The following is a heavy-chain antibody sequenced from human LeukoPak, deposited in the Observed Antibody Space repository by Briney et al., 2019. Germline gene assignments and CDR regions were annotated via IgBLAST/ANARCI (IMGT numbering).Heavy chain of an antibody. CDR3: VKDRGNHVTDY. V-gene: IGHV4-39*07. D-gene: IGHD1-14*01. J-gene: IGHJ4*02. CDR2: ICYSGST. CDR1: GGSLSSSTCY. Sequence: SETLSLTCTVSGGSLSSSTCYWGWIRQPPGKGLEWIGTICYSGSTYYNPSLKSRVTMSVDTSKNQFSLKLSSVTAADTAVYYCVKDRGNHVTDYWGQGTLVTVSS.